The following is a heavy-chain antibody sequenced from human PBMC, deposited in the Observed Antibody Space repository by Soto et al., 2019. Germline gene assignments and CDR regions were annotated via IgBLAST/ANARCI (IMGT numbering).Heavy chain of an antibody. D-gene: IGHD6-6*01. CDR1: GFSLTSSGVG. V-gene: IGHV2-5*01. Sequence: PTLVNPPQTLRLTCTFSGFSLTSSGVGLGWISRAPQKALEWVALIYWNDDRRYSPSLRSRLTITKDTSRSQVVLTMTNVDPVDTATYYCATSRRSSGDDFDIWGQGTMVTVSS. CDR2: IYWNDDR. CDR3: ATSRRSSGDDFDI. J-gene: IGHJ3*02.